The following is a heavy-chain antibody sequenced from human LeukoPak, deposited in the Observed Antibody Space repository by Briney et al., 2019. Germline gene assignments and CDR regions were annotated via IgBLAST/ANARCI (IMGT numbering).Heavy chain of an antibody. Sequence: PGGSLRLSCAASGFPFSSYSMNWVSQAPGKGLEWVSYISASGSNIYYLDSVKGRFTVSRDNAMNSLFLQMDRPRAEDTAVYYCVRVKGTYSDFWGQGTLVTVSS. CDR3: VRVKGTYSDF. V-gene: IGHV3-48*01. J-gene: IGHJ4*02. D-gene: IGHD1-1*01. CDR1: GFPFSSYS. CDR2: ISASGSNI.